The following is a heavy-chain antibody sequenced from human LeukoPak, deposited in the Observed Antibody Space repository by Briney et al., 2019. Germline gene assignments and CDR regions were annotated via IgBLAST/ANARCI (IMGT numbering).Heavy chain of an antibody. CDR2: INHSGST. Sequence: PSETLSLTCAVYGGSFSGYYWSWIRQPPGKGLEWIGEINHSGSTNYNPSLKSRVTISVDTSKNQFSLKLSSVTAADTAVYYCARVTVAMTVVVYVLDYWGQGTLVTVSS. CDR1: GGSFSGYY. CDR3: ARVTVAMTVVVYVLDY. V-gene: IGHV4-34*01. J-gene: IGHJ4*02. D-gene: IGHD3-22*01.